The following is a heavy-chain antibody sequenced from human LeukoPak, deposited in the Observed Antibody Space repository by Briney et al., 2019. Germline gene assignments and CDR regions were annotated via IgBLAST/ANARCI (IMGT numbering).Heavy chain of an antibody. J-gene: IGHJ4*02. V-gene: IGHV7-4-1*02. CDR3: AREGSSGWSHKDY. CDR2: INTNTGNP. D-gene: IGHD6-19*01. Sequence: ASVKVSCKASGYTFTSYAMDWVRQAPGQGLEWMGWINTNTGNPTYAQGFTGRFVFSLDTSVSTAFLQISSLKAEDTAVYYCAREGSSGWSHKDYWGQGTLVTVSS. CDR1: GYTFTSYA.